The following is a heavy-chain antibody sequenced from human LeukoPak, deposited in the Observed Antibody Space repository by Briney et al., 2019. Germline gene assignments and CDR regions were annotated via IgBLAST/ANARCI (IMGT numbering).Heavy chain of an antibody. Sequence: SETLSLTCTVSGGSISSSNYYWGWIRQAPGKGLEWIGSLYYSGTTYFNPSLKSRVTISVDTSKNQFSLKLTSVTAADTAVYYCARQTGSGLFILPGGQGTLVTVSS. D-gene: IGHD3/OR15-3a*01. CDR1: GGSISSSNYY. CDR2: LYYSGTT. V-gene: IGHV4-39*01. CDR3: ARQTGSGLFILP. J-gene: IGHJ4*02.